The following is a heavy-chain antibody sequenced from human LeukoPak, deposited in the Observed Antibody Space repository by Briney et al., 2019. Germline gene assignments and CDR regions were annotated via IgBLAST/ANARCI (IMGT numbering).Heavy chain of an antibody. Sequence: PSETLSLTCAVYGGSFSGYYWGWIRQPPGKGLEWIGEINHSGSTNYNPSLKSRVTISVDTSKNQFSLKLSSVTAADTAVYYCARRDTAKYEDAFDIWGQGTMVTVSS. CDR2: INHSGST. CDR3: ARRDTAKYEDAFDI. V-gene: IGHV4-34*01. CDR1: GGSFSGYY. J-gene: IGHJ3*02. D-gene: IGHD5-18*01.